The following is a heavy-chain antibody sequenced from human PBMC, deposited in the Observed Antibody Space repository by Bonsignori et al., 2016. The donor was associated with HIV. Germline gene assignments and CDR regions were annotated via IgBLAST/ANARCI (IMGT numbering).Heavy chain of an antibody. Sequence: GESLKISCAASGFTVSSNYMSWVRQAPGKGLEWVSVIYSGGSTYYADSVKGRFTISRDNSKNTLYLQMNSLRAEDTAVYYCARPSWLQFPNYYYYYYMDVWGKGTTVTVSS. CDR2: IYSGGST. D-gene: IGHD5-24*01. CDR3: ARPSWLQFPNYYYYYYMDV. J-gene: IGHJ6*03. V-gene: IGHV3-53*01. CDR1: GFTVSSNY.